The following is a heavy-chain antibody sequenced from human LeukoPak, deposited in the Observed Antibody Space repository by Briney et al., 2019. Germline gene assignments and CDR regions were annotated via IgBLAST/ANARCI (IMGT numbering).Heavy chain of an antibody. CDR3: ARTPSYCSGGSCYSPRGDYYYYMDV. J-gene: IGHJ6*03. D-gene: IGHD2-15*01. V-gene: IGHV4-59*01. CDR1: GGSISSYY. CDR2: IYYSGST. Sequence: NSSETLSLTCTVSGGSISSYYWSWIRQPPGRGLEWIGYIYYSGSTNYNPSLKSRVTISVDTSKNQFSLKLSSVTAADTAVYYCARTPSYCSGGSCYSPRGDYYYYMDVWGKGTTVTVSS.